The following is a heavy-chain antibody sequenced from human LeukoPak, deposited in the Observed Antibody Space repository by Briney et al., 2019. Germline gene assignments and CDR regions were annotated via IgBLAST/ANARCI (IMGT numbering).Heavy chain of an antibody. D-gene: IGHD3-22*01. CDR2: ISYDGSNK. CDR3: ARDWRDSSGKFPNDAFDI. Sequence: GGSLRLSCAASGFTFSSYGMHWVRQAPGKGLEWVAVISYDGSNKYYADSVKGRFTISRDNSKNTLYLQMNSLRAEDTAVYYCARDWRDSSGKFPNDAFDIWGQGTMVTVSS. J-gene: IGHJ3*02. V-gene: IGHV3-30*03. CDR1: GFTFSSYG.